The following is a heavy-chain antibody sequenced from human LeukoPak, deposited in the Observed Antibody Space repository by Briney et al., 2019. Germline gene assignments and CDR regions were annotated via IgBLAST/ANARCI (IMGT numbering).Heavy chain of an antibody. CDR3: AKGESLSIAAARAEYFQR. CDR2: ISGSGGST. D-gene: IGHD6-13*01. J-gene: IGHJ1*01. Sequence: QTGGSLRLSCAASGFTFSSYAMSWVRQAPGKGLEWVSAISGSGGSTYYADSVKGRFTISRDNSKNTLYLQMNSLRAEDTAVYYCAKGESLSIAAARAEYFQRWGQGTLVTVSS. CDR1: GFTFSSYA. V-gene: IGHV3-23*01.